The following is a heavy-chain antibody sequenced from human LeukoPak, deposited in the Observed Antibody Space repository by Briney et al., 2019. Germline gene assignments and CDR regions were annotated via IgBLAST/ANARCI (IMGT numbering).Heavy chain of an antibody. V-gene: IGHV1-8*01. D-gene: IGHD1-26*01. CDR3: ARIMLSWREFDC. J-gene: IGHJ4*02. CDR2: MNPNSGNT. Sequence: GASVKVSCKASGYTFTSYDINWVRQATGQGLEWMGWMNPNSGNTGYAQKFQGRVTMTRNTSISTAYMELSSLRSEDTAVYYCARIMLSWREFDCWGQGTLVTVSS. CDR1: GYTFTSYD.